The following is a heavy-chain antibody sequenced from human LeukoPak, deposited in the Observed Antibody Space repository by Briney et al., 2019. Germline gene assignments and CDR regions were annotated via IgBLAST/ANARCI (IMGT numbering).Heavy chain of an antibody. V-gene: IGHV5-51*01. CDR1: GYSFTNYW. J-gene: IGHJ3*02. Sequence: GGSLKISCKASGYSFTNYWIGWVRQMPGKGLEWMGIIYPGDSDTRYSPSFQGKVNISADKSISTAYLQWSSLTASDTAMYYCARRAYSGRSDGFDIWGQGTMVTVSS. CDR2: IYPGDSDT. CDR3: ARRAYSGRSDGFDI. D-gene: IGHD1-26*01.